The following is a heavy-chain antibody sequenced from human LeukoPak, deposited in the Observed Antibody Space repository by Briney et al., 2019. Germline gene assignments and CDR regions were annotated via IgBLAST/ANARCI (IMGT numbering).Heavy chain of an antibody. D-gene: IGHD6-19*01. CDR3: ARAQWLVQGYYFDY. V-gene: IGHV3-21*01. CDR1: GFTFSSYS. CDR2: ISSSSSYI. Sequence: GGSLRLSCAASGFTFSSYSMNWVRQAPGKGLEWGSSISSSSSYIYYADSVKGRFTISRDNAKNSLYLQMNSLRAEDTAVYYCARAQWLVQGYYFDYWGQGTLVTVSS. J-gene: IGHJ4*02.